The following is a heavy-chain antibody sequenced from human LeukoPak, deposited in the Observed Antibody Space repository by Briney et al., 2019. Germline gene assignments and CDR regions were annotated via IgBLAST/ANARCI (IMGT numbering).Heavy chain of an antibody. CDR1: GYTFTGYY. CDR3: ATDYPNGVYVRGVNYFDY. CDR2: INPNSGGT. J-gene: IGHJ4*02. V-gene: IGHV1-2*02. Sequence: ASVKVSCKASGYTFTGYYMHWVRQAPGQGLEWMGWINPNSGGTNYAQKFQGRVTMTRDTSISTAYMELSRLRSDDTAVYYCATDYPNGVYVRGVNYFDYWGQGTLVTVSS. D-gene: IGHD3-10*02.